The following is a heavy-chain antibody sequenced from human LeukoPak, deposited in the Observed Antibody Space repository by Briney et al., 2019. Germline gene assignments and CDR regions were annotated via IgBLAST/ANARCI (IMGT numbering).Heavy chain of an antibody. J-gene: IGHJ4*02. V-gene: IGHV3-23*01. Sequence: PGGSLRLSCAASGFTFSSYAMSWVRQAPGKGLEWVSAIIGSGGSTYYADSVKGRFTISRDNSKNTLYLQMNSLRAEDTAVYYCAKDIGTDSSGYYFFDYWGQGTLVTVSS. D-gene: IGHD3-22*01. CDR3: AKDIGTDSSGYYFFDY. CDR1: GFTFSSYA. CDR2: IIGSGGST.